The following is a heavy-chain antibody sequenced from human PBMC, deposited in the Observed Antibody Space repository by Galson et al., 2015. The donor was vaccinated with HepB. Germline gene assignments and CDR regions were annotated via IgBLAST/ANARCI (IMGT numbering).Heavy chain of an antibody. CDR1: GYTLTELS. J-gene: IGHJ3*02. CDR2: FDPEDGET. D-gene: IGHD5-24*01. Sequence: SVKVSCKVSGYTLTELSMHWVRQAPGKGLEWMGGFDPEDGETIYAQKFQGRVTMTEDTSTDTAYMELSSLRSEDTAVYYRATGDGAVPTYDAFDIWGQGTMATVSS. CDR3: ATGDGAVPTYDAFDI. V-gene: IGHV1-24*01.